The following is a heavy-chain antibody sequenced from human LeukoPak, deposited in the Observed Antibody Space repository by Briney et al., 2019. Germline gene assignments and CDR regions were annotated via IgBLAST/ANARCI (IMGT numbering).Heavy chain of an antibody. CDR3: AKTPIAVAGTAGGYFDY. J-gene: IGHJ4*02. CDR2: VSVDGGST. V-gene: IGHV3-43*02. CDR1: GFSFDIYA. D-gene: IGHD6-13*01. Sequence: GGSLRLSCAVSGFSFDIYAKHWVRHAPGKGLEWVSLVSVDGGSTYYADSVKGRFTISRDTSKNSLYLQMNSLRTEDTALYYCAKTPIAVAGTAGGYFDYWGQGNLVTASS.